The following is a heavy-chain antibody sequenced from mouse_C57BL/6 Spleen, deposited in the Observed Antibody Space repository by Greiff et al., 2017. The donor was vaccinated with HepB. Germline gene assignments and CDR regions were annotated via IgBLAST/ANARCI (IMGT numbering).Heavy chain of an antibody. Sequence: EVHLVESGEGLVKPGGSLKLSCAASGFTFSSYAMSWVRQTPEKRLEWVAYISSGGDYIYYADTVKGRFTISRDNARNTLYLQMSSLKSEDTAMYCCTREWDVWFAYWGQGTLVTVSA. J-gene: IGHJ3*01. D-gene: IGHD4-1*01. CDR2: ISSGGDYI. CDR3: TREWDVWFAY. V-gene: IGHV5-9-1*02. CDR1: GFTFSSYA.